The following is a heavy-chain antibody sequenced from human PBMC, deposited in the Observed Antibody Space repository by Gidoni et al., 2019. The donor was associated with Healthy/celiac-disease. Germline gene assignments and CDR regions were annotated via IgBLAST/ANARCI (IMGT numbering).Heavy chain of an antibody. CDR3: ARESDSSGYYLPYYYYGMDV. D-gene: IGHD3-22*01. Sequence: QVQLQQWGAGLLKPSETLSLTCAVFGGSFSGYYWSWIRQPPGKGLGWIGEIHHSGSTNYNPSLKGRVTISVDTSKNQFSLKLSSVTAADTAVYYCARESDSSGYYLPYYYYGMDVWGQGTTVTVSS. J-gene: IGHJ6*02. V-gene: IGHV4-34*01. CDR2: IHHSGST. CDR1: GGSFSGYY.